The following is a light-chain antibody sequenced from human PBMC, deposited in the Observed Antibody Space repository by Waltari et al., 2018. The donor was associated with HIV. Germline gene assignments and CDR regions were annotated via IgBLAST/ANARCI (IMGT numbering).Light chain of an antibody. CDR1: SSDVGGYNY. CDR3: SSYTSSSTLVV. V-gene: IGLV2-14*03. J-gene: IGLJ2*01. Sequence: QSALTQPASVSGSPGKSITISCTGTSSDVGGYNYFSWYQQHPGKAPKLMIYDVSNRPSGVSNRFSGSKSGNTASLTISGLQAEDEADYYCSSYTSSSTLVVFGGGTKLTVL. CDR2: DVS.